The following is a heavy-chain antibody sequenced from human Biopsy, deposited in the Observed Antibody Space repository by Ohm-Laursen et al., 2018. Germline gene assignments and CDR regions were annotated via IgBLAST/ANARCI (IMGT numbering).Heavy chain of an antibody. D-gene: IGHD1-26*01. CDR3: ARGEGSSWFDP. CDR1: GDSFTSYA. J-gene: IGHJ5*02. CDR2: IIPIPNVA. Sequence: KISCKASGDSFTSYAIGWVRQAPGQGLGWMGGIIPIPNVATYAQRFQGRITITADESNSTAYMELSSLTSDDTAVYFCARGEGSSWFDPWGHGTLVTVSS. V-gene: IGHV1-69*10.